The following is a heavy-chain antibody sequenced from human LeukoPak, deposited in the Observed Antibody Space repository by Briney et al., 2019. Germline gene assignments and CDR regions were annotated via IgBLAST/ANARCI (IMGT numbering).Heavy chain of an antibody. CDR3: ASTTVTTGGVDY. CDR1: GGSISSGSYY. J-gene: IGHJ4*02. CDR2: IYTSGST. V-gene: IGHV4-61*02. D-gene: IGHD4-17*01. Sequence: PSQTLSLTCTVSGGSISSGSYYWSWIRQPAGKGLEWIGRIYTSGSTNYNPSLKSRVTISVDTSKNQFSLKLSSVTAADTAVYYCASTTVTTGGVDYWGQGTLVTVSS.